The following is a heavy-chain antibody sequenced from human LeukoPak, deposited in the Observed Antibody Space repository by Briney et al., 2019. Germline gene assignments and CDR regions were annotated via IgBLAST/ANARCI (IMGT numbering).Heavy chain of an antibody. Sequence: PGGSLRLSCAASGFTFSSYGMHWVRQAPGKGLEGVAVIWYDGSNKYYADSVKGRFTISRDNSKHTLCLQMNSLRAEDTAVYYCARDRRIAAANGPDYWGQGTLVTVSS. CDR2: IWYDGSNK. D-gene: IGHD6-13*01. J-gene: IGHJ4*02. V-gene: IGHV3-33*01. CDR3: ARDRRIAAANGPDY. CDR1: GFTFSSYG.